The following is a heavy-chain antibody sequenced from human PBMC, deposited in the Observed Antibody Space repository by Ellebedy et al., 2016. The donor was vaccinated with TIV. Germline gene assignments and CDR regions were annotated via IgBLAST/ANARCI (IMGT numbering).Heavy chain of an antibody. Sequence: ASVKVSCKTSGYTFTNYWIAWVRQRPGKGLEWMGFIYPRDSDTRYSPSSQGQVTISADKSSNTAYLQWRSLKASDTAVYYCVRMVYGSGWDGYFDPWGQGTLVTVSS. J-gene: IGHJ5*02. D-gene: IGHD6-19*01. CDR2: IYPRDSDT. CDR1: GYTFTNYW. CDR3: VRMVYGSGWDGYFDP. V-gene: IGHV5-51*01.